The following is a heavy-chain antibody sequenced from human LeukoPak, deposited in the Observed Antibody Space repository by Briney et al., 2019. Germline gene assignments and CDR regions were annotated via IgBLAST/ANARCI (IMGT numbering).Heavy chain of an antibody. J-gene: IGHJ1*01. CDR3: ARAPSEIGGYYPEYFRH. Sequence: GGSLRLSCAASGFTFSSYWMHWVRQAPGKGLVWVSRIKSDGSTNYADSVKGRFTISRDNAKNTVSLQMNSLRAEDTGVYYCARAPSEIGGYYPEYFRHWGQGTVVIVSS. CDR1: GFTFSSYW. V-gene: IGHV3-74*01. D-gene: IGHD3-22*01. CDR2: IKSDGST.